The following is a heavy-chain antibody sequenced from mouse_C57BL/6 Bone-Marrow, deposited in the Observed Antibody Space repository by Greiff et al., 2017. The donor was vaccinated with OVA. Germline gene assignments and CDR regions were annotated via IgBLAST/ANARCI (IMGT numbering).Heavy chain of an antibody. V-gene: IGHV14-4*01. Sequence: EVQLQQSWAELVRPGASVKLSCTASGFNFKDSFMHWVKQRPEQGLEWIGWIDPENGDTEYASKFQGKATITADPSSITAYLQLSSLTSEDTAVYYCTTEDYYGSEDWGKGTTLTVAS. D-gene: IGHD1-1*01. J-gene: IGHJ2*01. CDR2: IDPENGDT. CDR3: TTEDYYGSED. CDR1: GFNFKDSF.